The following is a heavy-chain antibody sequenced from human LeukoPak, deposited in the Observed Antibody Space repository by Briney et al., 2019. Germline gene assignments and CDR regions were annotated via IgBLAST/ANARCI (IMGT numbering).Heavy chain of an antibody. CDR3: ARDSIAVAGTLYYYYMDV. CDR2: IKQDGSEK. J-gene: IGHJ6*03. V-gene: IGHV3-7*01. D-gene: IGHD6-19*01. CDR1: GFTFSSYW. Sequence: GGSLRLSCAASGFTFSSYWMSWVRQAPGKGLEWVANIKQDGSEKYYVDSVKGRFTISRDNAKNSLYLQMNSLRAEDTAVYYCARDSIAVAGTLYYYYMDVWGKGTTVTVSS.